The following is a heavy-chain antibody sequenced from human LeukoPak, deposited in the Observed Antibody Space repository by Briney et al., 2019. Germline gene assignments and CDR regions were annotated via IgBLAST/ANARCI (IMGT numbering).Heavy chain of an antibody. CDR3: ARNAIIPFDC. CDR1: DGSICSGDYY. CDR2: IYYSGST. J-gene: IGHJ4*02. Sequence: SETLSLTCTVSDGSICSGDYYWSWIRQPPGRGLEWIGYIYYSGSTYYNPSLKSRVTISVDKSKNQFSLKLSSVTAADTAVYYCARNAIIPFDCWGKGTLVTV. D-gene: IGHD3-9*01. V-gene: IGHV4-30-4*08.